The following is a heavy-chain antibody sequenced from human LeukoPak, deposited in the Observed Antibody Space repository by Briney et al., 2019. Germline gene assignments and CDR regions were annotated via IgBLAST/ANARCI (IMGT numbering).Heavy chain of an antibody. CDR2: ISSSGSIM. J-gene: IGHJ4*02. V-gene: IGHV3-48*03. CDR1: GFNFSSYE. Sequence: PGGSLRLSCAASGFNFSSYEMNCVREAPGKGLGWVSYISSSGSIMYSAVSVKGRFPISRDNAKNSLYLQMNSLRAEDTAIYYCSGQYSSSSVVDYWGQGTLVTVSS. D-gene: IGHD6-6*01. CDR3: SGQYSSSSVVDY.